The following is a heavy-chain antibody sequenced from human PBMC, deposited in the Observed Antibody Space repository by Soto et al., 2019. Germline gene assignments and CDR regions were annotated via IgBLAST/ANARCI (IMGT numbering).Heavy chain of an antibody. CDR3: AKDGYSYGLPYYFDY. CDR1: GFTFNNYA. V-gene: IGHV3-23*01. Sequence: PGGSLRLSCAASGFTFNNYAMTWVRQAPGKGLEWVSTISGSGGSTYYADSVKGRFTISRDNSKNTLYLQMNSLRDEDTAVYYCAKDGYSYGLPYYFDYWGQGTLVTVSS. CDR2: ISGSGGST. D-gene: IGHD5-18*01. J-gene: IGHJ4*02.